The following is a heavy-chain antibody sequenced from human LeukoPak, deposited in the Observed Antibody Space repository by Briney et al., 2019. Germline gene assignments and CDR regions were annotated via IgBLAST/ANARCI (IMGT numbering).Heavy chain of an antibody. Sequence: PGGSLRLSCAASGFTFSSYGMHWVRQAPGKGLEGVAFIRYDGSNKYYADSVKGRFTISRDNSKNTLYLQMNSLRAEDTAVYYCARGYDSSGYNDYWGQGTLVTVSS. CDR3: ARGYDSSGYNDY. V-gene: IGHV3-30*02. J-gene: IGHJ4*02. CDR1: GFTFSSYG. CDR2: IRYDGSNK. D-gene: IGHD3-22*01.